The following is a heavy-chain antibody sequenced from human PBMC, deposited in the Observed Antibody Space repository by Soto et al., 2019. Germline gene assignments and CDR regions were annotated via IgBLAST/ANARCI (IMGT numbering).Heavy chain of an antibody. D-gene: IGHD1-26*01. V-gene: IGHV3-30-3*01. CDR2: ISYDGSNK. J-gene: IGHJ4*02. Sequence: QVQLVESGGGVVQPGRSLRLSCAASGFTFSSYAMHWVRQAPGKGLEWVAVISYDGSNKYYADSVNGRFTISRDNSKNTLYLQMNSMRAEDTAVYYCARDHGGSYPTGHFEYWGQGTLVTVSS. CDR3: ARDHGGSYPTGHFEY. CDR1: GFTFSSYA.